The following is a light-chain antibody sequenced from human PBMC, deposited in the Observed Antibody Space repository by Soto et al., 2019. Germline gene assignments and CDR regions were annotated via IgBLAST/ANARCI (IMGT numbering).Light chain of an antibody. CDR3: QQYVSSRT. J-gene: IGKJ1*01. CDR2: AAS. V-gene: IGKV3-20*01. Sequence: EIVLTQSPDTLSLSPGERATLSCRASQSVTSSYLAWYQQKPGQAPRLLIYAASSRATGIPDRFSGSGSGTDFTLTISRLEPEDFAVYYCQQYVSSRTFGQGTKVDIK. CDR1: QSVTSSY.